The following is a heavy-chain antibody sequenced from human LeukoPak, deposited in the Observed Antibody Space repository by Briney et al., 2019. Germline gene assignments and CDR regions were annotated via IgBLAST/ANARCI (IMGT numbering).Heavy chain of an antibody. Sequence: GASVKVSCKASGYTFTGYYMHWVRQAPGQGLEWMGWINPNSGGTNYAQKFQGRVTMTRDTSISTAYMELSRLRSDDTAVYYCARETYSNILTSTDYWGPGTLVTVSS. D-gene: IGHD3-9*01. CDR1: GYTFTGYY. CDR2: INPNSGGT. V-gene: IGHV1-2*02. J-gene: IGHJ4*02. CDR3: ARETYSNILTSTDY.